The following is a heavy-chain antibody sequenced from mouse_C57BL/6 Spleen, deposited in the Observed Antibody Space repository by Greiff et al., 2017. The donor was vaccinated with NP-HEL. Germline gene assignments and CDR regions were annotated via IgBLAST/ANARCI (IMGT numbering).Heavy chain of an antibody. J-gene: IGHJ1*03. D-gene: IGHD1-1*01. CDR2: SRNKANDYTT. CDR3: ARDAYYGDWYFDV. CDR1: GFTFSDFY. V-gene: IGHV7-1*01. Sequence: EVMLVESGGGLVQSGRSLRLSCATSGFTFSDFYMEWVRQAPGKGLEWIAASRNKANDYTTEYSASVKGRFIVSRDTSQSILYLQMNALRAEDTAIYYCARDAYYGDWYFDVWGTGTTVTVSS.